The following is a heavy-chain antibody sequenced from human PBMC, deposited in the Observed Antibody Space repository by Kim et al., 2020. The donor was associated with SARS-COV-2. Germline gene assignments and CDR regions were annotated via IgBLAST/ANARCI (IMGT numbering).Heavy chain of an antibody. CDR2: ISAYNGNT. CDR3: ARGGRYYYGSGSYYNWDY. J-gene: IGHJ4*02. CDR1: GYTFTSYG. Sequence: ASVKVSCKASGYTFTSYGISWVRQAPGQGLEWMGWISAYNGNTNYAQKLQGRVTMTTDTSTSTAYMELRSLRSDDTAVYYCARGGRYYYGSGSYYNWDYWGQGTLVTVSS. D-gene: IGHD3-10*01. V-gene: IGHV1-18*01.